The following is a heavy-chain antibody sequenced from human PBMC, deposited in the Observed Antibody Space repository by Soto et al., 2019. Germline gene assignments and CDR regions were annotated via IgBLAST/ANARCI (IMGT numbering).Heavy chain of an antibody. D-gene: IGHD4-17*01. V-gene: IGHV4-34*01. CDR2: INHSGST. CDR3: ARTTAVPNTLRSRYFFDY. CDR1: GGSFSGYY. J-gene: IGHJ4*02. Sequence: SETLSLTCAVYGGSFSGYYWSWIRQPPGKGLEWIGEINHSGSTNYNPSLKSRVTISVDTSKNQFSLRLSSVTTADTALYYCARTTAVPNTLRSRYFFDYWGQGTLVTVSS.